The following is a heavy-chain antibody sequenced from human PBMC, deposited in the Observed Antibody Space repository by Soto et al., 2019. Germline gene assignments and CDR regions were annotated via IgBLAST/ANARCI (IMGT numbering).Heavy chain of an antibody. D-gene: IGHD1-20*01. CDR2: TSGSGGST. CDR1: GLTLGSYA. CDR3: AKDARYYWKIDY. V-gene: IGHV3-23*01. Sequence: GGSLGLSCAVSGLTLGSYAMTWVRQAPGKGLEWVSGTSGSGGSTYYADSVKGRFTISRDNSKNTLYLQMSSLRAEDTAIYYCAKDARYYWKIDYWGQGTLVTVSS. J-gene: IGHJ4*02.